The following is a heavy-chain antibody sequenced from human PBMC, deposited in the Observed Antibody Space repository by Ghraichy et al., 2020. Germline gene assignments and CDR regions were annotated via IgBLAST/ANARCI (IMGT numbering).Heavy chain of an antibody. Sequence: GGSLRLSCAASGFTVSSNYVSWVRQAPGKGLEWVSVIYSGGSTYYADSVKGRFTISRDNSKNTLYLQMNSLRAEDTAVYYCARDLHYYGSGSPESTLWGQGTLVTVSS. CDR2: IYSGGST. V-gene: IGHV3-53*01. CDR1: GFTVSSNY. J-gene: IGHJ4*02. D-gene: IGHD3-10*01. CDR3: ARDLHYYGSGSPESTL.